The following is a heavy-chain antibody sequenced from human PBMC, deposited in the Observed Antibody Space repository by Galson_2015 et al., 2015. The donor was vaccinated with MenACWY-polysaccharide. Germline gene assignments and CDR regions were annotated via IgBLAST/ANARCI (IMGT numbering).Heavy chain of an antibody. J-gene: IGHJ4*02. CDR3: AREGGRATFGVVVAYFDY. CDR1: GFTFSTYA. Sequence: LRLSCAASGFTFSTYAIHWVRQAPGKGLEWVAVVSYDGSDKYYADSVKGRFTISRDNSKNTLYLQMNSLRPEDTAVYYCAREGGRATFGVVVAYFDYWGQGTLVTVSS. V-gene: IGHV3-30-3*01. CDR2: VSYDGSDK. D-gene: IGHD3-3*01.